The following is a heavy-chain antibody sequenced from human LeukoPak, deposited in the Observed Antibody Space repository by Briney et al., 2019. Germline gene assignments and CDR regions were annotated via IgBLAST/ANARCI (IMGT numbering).Heavy chain of an antibody. D-gene: IGHD3-22*01. V-gene: IGHV4-4*07. Sequence: NPSETLSLTCTVSGGSISSDYWSWIRQPAGKGLEWIGRIHTSGSTTYNPSLKSRVTMSVDTSNNQFSLKLSSVTAADTAVYYCAREFGDGSGYNYDYWGQGTLVTVSS. CDR3: AREFGDGSGYNYDY. CDR2: IHTSGST. CDR1: GGSISSDY. J-gene: IGHJ4*02.